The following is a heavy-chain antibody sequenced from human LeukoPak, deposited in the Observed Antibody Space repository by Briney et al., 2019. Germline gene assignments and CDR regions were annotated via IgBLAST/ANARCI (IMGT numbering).Heavy chain of an antibody. CDR1: GGSVSTGSYY. Sequence: SETLSLTCTVSGGSVSTGSYYWGWIRQPPGKGLEWIGSIYHSGSTYYNPSLKSRVTISVDTSKNQFSLKLSSVTAADTAVYYCARLFYSGSGSPIDYWGQGTLVTVSS. D-gene: IGHD3-10*01. V-gene: IGHV4-39*07. CDR3: ARLFYSGSGSPIDY. J-gene: IGHJ4*02. CDR2: IYHSGST.